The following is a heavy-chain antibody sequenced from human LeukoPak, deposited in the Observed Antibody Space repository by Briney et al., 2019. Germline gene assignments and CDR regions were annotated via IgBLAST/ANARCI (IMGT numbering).Heavy chain of an antibody. CDR3: ARVKDSYYYGSGSHAPDY. CDR2: IKQDGSEK. J-gene: IGHJ4*02. Sequence: GGSLRLSCAASGFTFSSYWMSWVRQAPGKGLEWVANIKQDGSEKYYVDSVKGRFTISRDNAKNSLYLQMNSLRAEDTAVYYCARVKDSYYYGSGSHAPDYWGQGTLVTVSP. V-gene: IGHV3-7*01. D-gene: IGHD3-10*01. CDR1: GFTFSSYW.